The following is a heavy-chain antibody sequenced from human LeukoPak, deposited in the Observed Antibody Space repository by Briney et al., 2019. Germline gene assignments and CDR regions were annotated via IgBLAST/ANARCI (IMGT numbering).Heavy chain of an antibody. Sequence: PGGSLRLSCAASGFTFSSYAMHWVRQAPGKGLEWVAVISYDGSNKYYADSVKGRFTISRDNSKNTLYLQMNSLRADDTAVYYCARVTKTFFVVGTSNTFDYWGQGTLVTVSS. CDR3: ARVTKTFFVVGTSNTFDY. J-gene: IGHJ4*02. CDR2: ISYDGSNK. CDR1: GFTFSSYA. D-gene: IGHD1-26*01. V-gene: IGHV3-30*04.